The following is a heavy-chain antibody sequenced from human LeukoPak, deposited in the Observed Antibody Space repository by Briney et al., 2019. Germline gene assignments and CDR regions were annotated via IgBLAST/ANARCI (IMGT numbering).Heavy chain of an antibody. CDR1: GFTFSSSW. V-gene: IGHV3-74*01. CDR3: AGVRGGNTRDLDY. D-gene: IGHD4-23*01. CDR2: ISSDGSTT. J-gene: IGHJ4*02. Sequence: GGSLRLSCAASGFTFSSSWMYWVRQGPGKGLVWVSHISSDGSTTIYADSVKGRFTISRDNAKNTVFLQMSSLRAEDTAVYYCAGVRGGNTRDLDYWGQGTLVTVSS.